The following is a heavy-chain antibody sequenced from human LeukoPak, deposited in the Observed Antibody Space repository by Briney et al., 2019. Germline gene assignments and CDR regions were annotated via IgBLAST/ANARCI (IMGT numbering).Heavy chain of an antibody. CDR2: ISNYTGNT. CDR1: GYTFINYG. J-gene: IGHJ4*02. V-gene: IGHV1-18*01. CDR3: ARVDFLNYDFWSGYYDYFDY. D-gene: IGHD3-3*01. Sequence: ASVKVSCKASGYTFINYGISWVRQTPGQGLEWVGCISNYTGNTNYAQKVQGRVTLTTDTSTSTAYMELRSLRSDDTAVYYCARVDFLNYDFWSGYYDYFDYWGQGTLVTVSS.